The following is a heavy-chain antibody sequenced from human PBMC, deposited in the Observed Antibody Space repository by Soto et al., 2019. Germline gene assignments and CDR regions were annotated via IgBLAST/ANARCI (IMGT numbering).Heavy chain of an antibody. D-gene: IGHD3-3*01. J-gene: IGHJ5*02. V-gene: IGHV1-46*01. CDR3: ARSSGGNFGIIIEGSNWFDP. CDR2: INPHGGST. Sequence: ASVKVSCKAPGDTFTSYYLNWVRQAPGQGLEWMGVINPHGGSTKYAQKFQGRITMTKDTSRSTVYMELSSLRSDDTAIYYCARSSGGNFGIIIEGSNWFDPWGQGTLVTVSS. CDR1: GDTFTSYY.